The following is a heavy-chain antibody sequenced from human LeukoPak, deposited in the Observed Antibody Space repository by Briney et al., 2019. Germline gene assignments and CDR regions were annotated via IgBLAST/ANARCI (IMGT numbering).Heavy chain of an antibody. CDR2: IWYDGSNK. Sequence: GGSLRLSCAASGFTFSSYGMHWVRQAPGKGLEWVAVIWYDGSNKYYADSVKGRFTISRDNSKNTLYLQMNSLRAEDTAVYYCARAGGRYCSGGSYYFNWFDPWGQGTLVTVSS. CDR1: GFTFSSYG. D-gene: IGHD2-15*01. J-gene: IGHJ5*02. V-gene: IGHV3-33*01. CDR3: ARAGGRYCSGGSYYFNWFDP.